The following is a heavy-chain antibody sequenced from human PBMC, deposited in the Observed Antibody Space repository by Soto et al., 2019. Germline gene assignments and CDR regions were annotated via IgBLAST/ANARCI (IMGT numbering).Heavy chain of an antibody. V-gene: IGHV1-8*01. D-gene: IGHD3-10*01. CDR2: MNPNSGNT. J-gene: IGHJ4*02. CDR1: GYTFTSYY. Sequence: ASVEVSCKASGYTFTSYYINWVLQATGQGLEWMGWMNPNSGNTGYAQKFQGRVTMTRNTSISTAYMELSSLRSEDTAVYYCARGHYGSGSYFPTDCWGQGTLVTVSS. CDR3: ARGHYGSGSYFPTDC.